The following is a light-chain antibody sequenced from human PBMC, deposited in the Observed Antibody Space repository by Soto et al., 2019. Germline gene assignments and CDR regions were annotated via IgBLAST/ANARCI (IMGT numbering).Light chain of an antibody. CDR2: ATS. CDR1: QSVGNN. V-gene: IGKV3-15*01. CDR3: QQYGDWPLT. J-gene: IGKJ4*02. Sequence: EIVVTQSPATLSVSPGERATLSCRASQSVGNNFAWYQQKPGQAPRLLIFATSTRATGVPARFSGSGSGTEFTLPIISLQSEDFAVYYCQQYGDWPLTFGGGAKVEI.